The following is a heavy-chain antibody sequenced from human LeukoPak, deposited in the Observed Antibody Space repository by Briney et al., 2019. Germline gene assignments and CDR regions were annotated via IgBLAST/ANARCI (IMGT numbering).Heavy chain of an antibody. D-gene: IGHD1-26*01. CDR1: GFTFSSYA. CDR3: TAVRWSGSFDY. V-gene: IGHV3-15*01. CDR2: IKSKTDGGTT. J-gene: IGHJ4*02. Sequence: PGGSLRLSCAASGFTFSSYAMSWVRQVPGKGLEWVARIKSKTDGGTTDYAAPVKGRFIISSDDSKSTAYLQMNSLKTEDTAVYYCTAVRWSGSFDYWGQGTLVTVSS.